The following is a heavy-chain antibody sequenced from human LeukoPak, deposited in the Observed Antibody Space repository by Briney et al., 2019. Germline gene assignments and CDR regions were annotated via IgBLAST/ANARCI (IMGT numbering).Heavy chain of an antibody. CDR2: IRYSGSS. Sequence: PSETLSLTCTVSGGSFSFYYWGWIRQPPGKGLEWIGDIRYSGSSNYNPSLKSRVTMSVDTSKNLFSLRLRSVTAADTAAYYCARSEYCSGGTCYRGLVDYWGQGTLVTVSS. V-gene: IGHV4-59*08. D-gene: IGHD2-15*01. CDR3: ARSEYCSGGTCYRGLVDY. J-gene: IGHJ4*02. CDR1: GGSFSFYY.